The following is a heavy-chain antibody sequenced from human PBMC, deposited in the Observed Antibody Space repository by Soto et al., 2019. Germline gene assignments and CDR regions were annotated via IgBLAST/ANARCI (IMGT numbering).Heavy chain of an antibody. CDR1: GFTFSSYG. V-gene: IGHV3-30*18. CDR3: AKQGYSSSWYGWGYYYYGMDV. CDR2: ISYDGSNK. Sequence: GGSLRLSCAASGFTFSSYGMHWVRQAPGKGLEWVAVISYDGSNKYYADSVKGRFTISRDNSKNTLYLQMNSLRAEDTAVYYCAKQGYSSSWYGWGYYYYGMDVWGQGTTVTVSS. D-gene: IGHD6-13*01. J-gene: IGHJ6*02.